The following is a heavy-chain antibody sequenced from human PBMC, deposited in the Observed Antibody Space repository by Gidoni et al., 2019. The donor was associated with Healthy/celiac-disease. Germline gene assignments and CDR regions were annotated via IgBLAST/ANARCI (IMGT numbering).Heavy chain of an antibody. CDR2: IYPGDSDT. CDR3: ARRPGDYYDSSGDAFDI. CDR1: GYSFTSYW. J-gene: IGHJ3*02. V-gene: IGHV5-51*01. Sequence: EVQLVQSGAEVKKPGESLKISCKGSGYSFTSYWIGWVRQMPGKGLEWMGIIYPGDSDTRYSPSFQGQVTISADKFISTAYLQWSSLKASDTAMYYCARRPGDYYDSSGDAFDIWGQGTMVTVSS. D-gene: IGHD3-22*01.